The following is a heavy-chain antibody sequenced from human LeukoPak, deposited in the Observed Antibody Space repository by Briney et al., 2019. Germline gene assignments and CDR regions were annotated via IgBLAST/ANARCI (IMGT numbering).Heavy chain of an antibody. J-gene: IGHJ3*02. V-gene: IGHV3-23*01. CDR1: GIAFSRFA. Sequence: PGGSLRLSCAASGIAFSRFAMSWVRQAPGKGLEWVSVVSESGDITHYAESVRGRFTISRDNAKNSLYLQMNSLRAEDTAVYYCARDGPYAFDIWGQGTMVTVSS. CDR3: ARDGPYAFDI. CDR2: VSESGDIT.